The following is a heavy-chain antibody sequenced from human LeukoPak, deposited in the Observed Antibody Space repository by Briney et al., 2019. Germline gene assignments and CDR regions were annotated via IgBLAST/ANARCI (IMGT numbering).Heavy chain of an antibody. J-gene: IGHJ4*02. CDR2: IGGSGDST. CDR3: AKYLGSSGWDY. V-gene: IGHV3-23*01. D-gene: IGHD6-19*01. Sequence: GGSLRLSCAASGFTFSDYNMRWIRQAPGKGLEWVSAIGGSGDSTYYADSMKGRFSISRDNSKNTLYLQMNNLRAEDTAVYYCAKYLGSSGWDYWGQGTLVTVSS. CDR1: GFTFSDYN.